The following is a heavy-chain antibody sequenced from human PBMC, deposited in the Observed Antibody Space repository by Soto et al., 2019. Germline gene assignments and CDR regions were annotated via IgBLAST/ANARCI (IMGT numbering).Heavy chain of an antibody. V-gene: IGHV4-59*08. CDR3: ARHKSGWYGFHYFDY. CDR2: IYYSGST. D-gene: IGHD6-19*01. Sequence: SETLSLTCTVSGGSISSYYWSWIRQPPGKGLEWIGYIYYSGSTNYNPSLKSRVTISVDTSKNQFSLKLSSVTAADTAVYYCARHKSGWYGFHYFDYWGQGTLVTVSS. J-gene: IGHJ4*02. CDR1: GGSISSYY.